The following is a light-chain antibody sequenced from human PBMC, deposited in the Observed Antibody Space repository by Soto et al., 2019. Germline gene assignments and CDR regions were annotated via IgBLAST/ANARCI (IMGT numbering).Light chain of an antibody. J-gene: IGKJ2*01. CDR2: WAS. V-gene: IGKV4-1*01. Sequence: DIVMTQSPDSLAVSLGERATINCKSSQSVLYSSKNKDYLAWYQQKPGQPPKLLIYWASTRESGVPDRFRGSGSGTDFTLTISSLQAEDVAVYHCQQYYITPPTFGQGTKLEIK. CDR1: QSVLYSSKNKDY. CDR3: QQYYITPPT.